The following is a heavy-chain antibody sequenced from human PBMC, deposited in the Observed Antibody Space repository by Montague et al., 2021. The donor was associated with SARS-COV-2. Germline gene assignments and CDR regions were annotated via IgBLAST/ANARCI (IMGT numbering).Heavy chain of an antibody. CDR2: IYYSGST. D-gene: IGHD3-9*01. CDR3: ARTGLGDYDILSGYTVNAFEL. CDR1: GGSISSYY. V-gene: IGHV4-59*01. Sequence: SETLSLTCTVSGGSISSYYWSWIRQPPGKGLEWIGYIYYSGSTNYNPSLKSRVTISVDTSKNQFSLKLSSVTAADTAVYYCARTGLGDYDILSGYTVNAFELWGHGTMVTVSS. J-gene: IGHJ3*01.